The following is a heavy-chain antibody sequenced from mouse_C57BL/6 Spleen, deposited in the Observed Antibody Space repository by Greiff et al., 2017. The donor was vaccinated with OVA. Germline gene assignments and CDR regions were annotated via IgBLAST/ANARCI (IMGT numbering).Heavy chain of an antibody. CDR2: INPNTGGT. Sequence: VQLKQSGPELVKPGASVKIPCKASGYTFTDYNMDWVKQSHGKSLEWIGDINPNTGGTIYNQKFKGKATFTVDKSSSTAYMELRSLTSEDTAVYYCARGYAMDYWGQGTSVTVSS. CDR3: ARGYAMDY. V-gene: IGHV1-18*01. CDR1: GYTFTDYN. J-gene: IGHJ4*01.